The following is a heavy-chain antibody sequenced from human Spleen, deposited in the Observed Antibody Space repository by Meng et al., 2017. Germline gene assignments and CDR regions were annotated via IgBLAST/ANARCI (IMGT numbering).Heavy chain of an antibody. V-gene: IGHV3-23*01. CDR1: GFTVSSNY. Sequence: GESLKISCAASGFTVSSNYMSWVRQAPGKGLEWVSTISGSGGNTYYADSVKGRFTISRDNSKNTLYLQMNSLRAEDTAVYYCAKEDVSGTYSADVWGHGTTVTVSS. J-gene: IGHJ6*02. CDR2: ISGSGGNT. CDR3: AKEDVSGTYSADV. D-gene: IGHD3-10*01.